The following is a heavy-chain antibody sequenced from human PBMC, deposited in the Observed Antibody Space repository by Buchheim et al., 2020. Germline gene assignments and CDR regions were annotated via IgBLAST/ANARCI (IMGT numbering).Heavy chain of an antibody. CDR2: ISGSGGST. Sequence: EVQLLESGGGLVQPGGSLRLSCAASGFTFSSYAMSWVRQAPGKGLEWVSAISGSGGSTYYADSVKGRFTISRDNSKNTLYLQMNSLRAEDTAVYYCATCYDFWSGYYPNYYYYMDVWGKGTT. CDR3: ATCYDFWSGYYPNYYYYMDV. J-gene: IGHJ6*03. CDR1: GFTFSSYA. V-gene: IGHV3-23*01. D-gene: IGHD3-3*01.